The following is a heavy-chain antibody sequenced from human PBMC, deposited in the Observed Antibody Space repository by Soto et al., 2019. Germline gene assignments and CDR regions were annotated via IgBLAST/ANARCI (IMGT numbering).Heavy chain of an antibody. CDR1: GFTFSSYA. D-gene: IGHD6-19*01. CDR2: ISGSGGST. Sequence: GGSLRLSCAASGFTFSSYAMSWVRQAPGKGLEWVSAISGSGGSTYYADSVKGRFTSARDNSKNTLYLQMNSLRAEDTAVYYGAKMLAGYSCGGYHYFDYWGQGTLVTVSS. CDR3: AKMLAGYSCGGYHYFDY. J-gene: IGHJ4*02. V-gene: IGHV3-23*01.